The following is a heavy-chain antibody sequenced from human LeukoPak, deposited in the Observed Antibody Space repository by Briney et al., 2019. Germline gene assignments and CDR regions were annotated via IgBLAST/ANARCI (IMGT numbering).Heavy chain of an antibody. D-gene: IGHD6-19*01. V-gene: IGHV1-2*02. CDR2: INPNSGGT. CDR3: ARLNSSVSGVGMDV. J-gene: IGHJ6*02. Sequence: GASVKVSCKASGYTFIGYYMHWVRQAPGQGLEWMGWINPNSGGTNYAQKLQGRVTMTRDTSISTAYMELSRLRSDDTAVYYCARLNSSVSGVGMDVWGQGTTVTVSS. CDR1: GYTFIGYY.